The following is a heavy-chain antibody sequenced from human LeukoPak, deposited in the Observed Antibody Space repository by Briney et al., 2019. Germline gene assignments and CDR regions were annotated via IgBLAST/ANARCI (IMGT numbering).Heavy chain of an antibody. V-gene: IGHV3-66*02. D-gene: IGHD3-10*01. J-gene: IGHJ3*02. Sequence: PGGSLSLSCAASGFAVSSNYMSWVRQAPGKGLEWVSVIYSGANTYYGDSVKGRFTISRDNSRNTLYLQMNSVSAEDTAVYYCARAFGPRNAFDIWGQGTMVTVSS. CDR3: ARAFGPRNAFDI. CDR2: IYSGANT. CDR1: GFAVSSNY.